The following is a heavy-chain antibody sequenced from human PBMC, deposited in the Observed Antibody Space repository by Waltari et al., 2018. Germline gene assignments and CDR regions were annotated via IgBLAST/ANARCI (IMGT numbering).Heavy chain of an antibody. CDR2: ISSSSSYI. D-gene: IGHD6-13*01. Sequence: QAPGKGLEWVSSISSSSSYIYYADSVKGRFTISRDNAKNSLYLQMNSLRAEDTAVYYCARDIAAAGEGFDYWGQGTLVTVSS. V-gene: IGHV3-21*01. J-gene: IGHJ4*02. CDR3: ARDIAAAGEGFDY.